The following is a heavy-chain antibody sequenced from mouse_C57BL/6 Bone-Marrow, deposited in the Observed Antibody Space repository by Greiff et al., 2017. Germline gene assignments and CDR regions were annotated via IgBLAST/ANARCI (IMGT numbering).Heavy chain of an antibody. CDR2: IYPSDGDT. J-gene: IGHJ3*01. Sequence: QVHVKQSGPELVKPGASVKISCKASGYAFSSSWMNWVKQRPGKGLEWIGRIYPSDGDTNYNWKFKGKATLTADKSSSTAYMQLSSLTSEDSAVXFCERKDICYYGFAYWGQGTLVTVSA. V-gene: IGHV1-82*01. CDR1: GYAFSSSW. D-gene: IGHD1-1*01. CDR3: ERKDICYYGFAY.